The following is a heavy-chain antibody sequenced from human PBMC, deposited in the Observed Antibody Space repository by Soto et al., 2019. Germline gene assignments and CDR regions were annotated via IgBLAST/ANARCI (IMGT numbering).Heavy chain of an antibody. CDR3: ARASTTVTTLDY. J-gene: IGHJ4*02. Sequence: SETLSLTCTVSGGSISSYYWSWIRQPPGKGLEWIGYIYYSGSTYYNPSLKSRVTISVDRSKNQFSLKLSSVTAADTAVYYCARASTTVTTLDYWGQGTLVTVSS. V-gene: IGHV4-59*12. CDR2: IYYSGST. CDR1: GGSISSYY. D-gene: IGHD4-17*01.